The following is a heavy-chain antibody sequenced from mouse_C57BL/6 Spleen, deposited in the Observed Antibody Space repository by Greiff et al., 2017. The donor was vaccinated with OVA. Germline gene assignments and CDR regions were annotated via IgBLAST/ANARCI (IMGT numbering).Heavy chain of an antibody. CDR2: IDPSDSYT. V-gene: IGHV1-69*01. Sequence: QVQLQQPGAELVMPGASVKLSCKASGYTFTSYWMHWVKQRPGHGLEWIGEIDPSDSYTNYNQKFKGKSTLTVDKSSSTAYMQLSSLTSEDSAVYYCARIDGYYLLDDWGKGTTLTVSS. D-gene: IGHD2-3*01. CDR3: ARIDGYYLLDD. CDR1: GYTFTSYW. J-gene: IGHJ2*01.